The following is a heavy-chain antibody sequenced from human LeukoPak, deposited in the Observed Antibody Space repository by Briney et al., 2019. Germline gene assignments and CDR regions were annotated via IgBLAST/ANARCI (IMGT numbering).Heavy chain of an antibody. Sequence: PGGSLRLSCAASGFTFSSYVMTWVRQAPGKGLEWVSSISKSGDYTYFADSVKGRFTISRDNSKNTLYLQMNRLRADDTAVYYCAKQLLGTYYFDYWGQGTLVTVSS. D-gene: IGHD7-27*01. J-gene: IGHJ4*02. CDR2: ISKSGDYT. CDR1: GFTFSSYV. CDR3: AKQLLGTYYFDY. V-gene: IGHV3-23*01.